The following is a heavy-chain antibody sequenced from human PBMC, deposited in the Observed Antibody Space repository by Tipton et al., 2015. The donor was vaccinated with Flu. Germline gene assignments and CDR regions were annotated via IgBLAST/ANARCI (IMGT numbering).Heavy chain of an antibody. CDR2: IYPGDSDI. Sequence: VQLVQSGAVAKEPGESLEISCSGSGYNFISYWIGWVRQIPGKGLEWMAIIYPGDSDIRISPSFKGQVAISVDRSISTAYLRWSSLKASDSGSYYCVLTPAYRSSWSLDYWSQGNLITVSS. V-gene: IGHV5-51*01. D-gene: IGHD6-13*01. CDR1: GYNFISYW. CDR3: VLTPAYRSSWSLDY. J-gene: IGHJ4*02.